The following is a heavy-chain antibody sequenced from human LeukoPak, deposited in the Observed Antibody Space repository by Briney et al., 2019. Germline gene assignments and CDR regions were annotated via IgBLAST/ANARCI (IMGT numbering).Heavy chain of an antibody. D-gene: IGHD5-24*01. V-gene: IGHV4-59*10. CDR3: ARGARGYNYYFDY. CDR1: GGSFSGYY. CDR2: IYTSGST. J-gene: IGHJ4*02. Sequence: SETLSLTCAVYGGSFSGYYWSWIRQPAGKGLEWIGRIYTSGSTNYNPSLKSRVTMSVDTSKNQFSLKLSSVTAADTAVYYCARGARGYNYYFDYWGQGTLVTVSS.